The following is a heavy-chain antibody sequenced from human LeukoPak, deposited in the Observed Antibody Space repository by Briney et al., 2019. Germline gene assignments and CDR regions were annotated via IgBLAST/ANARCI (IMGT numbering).Heavy chain of an antibody. D-gene: IGHD5-24*01. J-gene: IGHJ4*02. Sequence: GGSLRFSCVASGFPFSRYWMTWVRQAPGKGLEWVANIKQDGSKKSYVDSVKGRFTISRDNAKNSLYLQMNSLRAEDTAIYYCTRVGYIDEGIDYWGQGTLVTVST. CDR2: IKQDGSKK. V-gene: IGHV3-7*04. CDR3: TRVGYIDEGIDY. CDR1: GFPFSRYW.